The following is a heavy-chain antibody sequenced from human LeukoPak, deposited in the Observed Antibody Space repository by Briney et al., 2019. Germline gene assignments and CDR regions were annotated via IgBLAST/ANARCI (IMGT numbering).Heavy chain of an antibody. V-gene: IGHV3-74*01. Sequence: GGSLRLSCAASGFTLSSFWMHWVRQAPGKGLEWVSRISSDGSSTNYADSVKGRFAISRDAAKNTLFLQVNSLRAEDTAVYFCAAAGRGSLDYWGQGTLVTVSS. J-gene: IGHJ4*02. CDR2: ISSDGSST. CDR3: AAAGRGSLDY. D-gene: IGHD3-16*01. CDR1: GFTLSSFW.